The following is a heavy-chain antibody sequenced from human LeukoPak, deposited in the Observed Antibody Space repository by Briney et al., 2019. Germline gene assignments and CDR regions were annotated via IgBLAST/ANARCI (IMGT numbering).Heavy chain of an antibody. D-gene: IGHD3-22*01. CDR2: IKQDGSEK. J-gene: IGHJ3*02. CDR1: GFTFSSYW. CDR3: ARDPMGYYDSSGRDAFDI. Sequence: GGSLRLSCAASGFTFSSYWMSRVRQAPGKGLEWVANIKQDGSEKYYVDSVKGRFTISRDNAKNSLYLQMNSLRAEDTAVYYCARDPMGYYDSSGRDAFDIWGQGTMVTVSS. V-gene: IGHV3-7*01.